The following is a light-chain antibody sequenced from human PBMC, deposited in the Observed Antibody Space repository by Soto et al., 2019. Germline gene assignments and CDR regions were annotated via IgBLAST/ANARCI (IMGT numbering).Light chain of an antibody. J-gene: IGLJ1*01. CDR3: GAWDDSLSVDV. Sequence: QSVLTQPPSASGTPGQRVTSSCSGSSSNIGSNYVYWYQQLPGTAPKLLIYRNNQRPSGVPDRFSGSKSGTSASLAIGGLRSEDEADYYCGAWDDSLSVDVFGTGTKLTVL. CDR2: RNN. CDR1: SSNIGSNY. V-gene: IGLV1-47*01.